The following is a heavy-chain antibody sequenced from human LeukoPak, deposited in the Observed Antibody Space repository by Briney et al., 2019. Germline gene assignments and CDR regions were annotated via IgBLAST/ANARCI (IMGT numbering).Heavy chain of an antibody. CDR3: ASPGRVTHFDY. CDR1: GGSISSSSYY. J-gene: IGHJ4*02. CDR2: IYYSGST. D-gene: IGHD2-21*02. V-gene: IGHV4-39*01. Sequence: SSETLSLTCTVSGGSISSSSYYWGWIRQPPGKGLEWIGSIYYSGSTYYNPSLKSRVTISVDTSKNQFSLKLSSVTAADTAVYYCASPGRVTHFDYWGQGTPVTVSS.